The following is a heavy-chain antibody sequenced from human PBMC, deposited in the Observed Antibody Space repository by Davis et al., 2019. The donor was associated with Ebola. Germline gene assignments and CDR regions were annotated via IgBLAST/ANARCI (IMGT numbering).Heavy chain of an antibody. CDR3: AISTIWFGETREWS. V-gene: IGHV4-59*12. J-gene: IGHJ5*02. Sequence: PSETLSLTCTVSGGSISSYYWSWIRQPPGKGLEWIGYIYYSGSTNYNPSLKSRVTISVDTSKNQFSLKLSSVTAADTAVYYCAISTIWFGETREWSWGQGTLVTVSS. CDR2: IYYSGST. D-gene: IGHD3-10*01. CDR1: GGSISSYY.